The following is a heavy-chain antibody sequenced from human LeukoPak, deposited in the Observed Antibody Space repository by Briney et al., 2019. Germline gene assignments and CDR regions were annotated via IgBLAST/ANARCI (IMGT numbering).Heavy chain of an antibody. V-gene: IGHV4-59*11. J-gene: IGHJ6*03. CDR2: IYYSGST. CDR3: AGWYYDFWSGYYPRQYYYYYYMDV. CDR1: GGSISSHY. D-gene: IGHD3-3*01. Sequence: SETLSLTCTVSGGSISSHYWGWIRQPPGKGLEWIGYIYYSGSTNYNPSLTSRVTISVDPSKIQFSLKLSSVTAADTAVYYCAGWYYDFWSGYYPRQYYYYYYMDVWGKGTTVTVSS.